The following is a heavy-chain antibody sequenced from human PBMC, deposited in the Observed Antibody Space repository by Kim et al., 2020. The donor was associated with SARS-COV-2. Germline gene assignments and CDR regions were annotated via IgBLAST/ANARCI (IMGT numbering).Heavy chain of an antibody. V-gene: IGHV3-23*01. CDR1: GFTFSSYA. Sequence: GGSLRLSCAASGFTFSSYAMSWVRQAPGKGLEWVSAISGSGGSTYYADSVKGRFTISRDNSKNTLYLQMNSLRAEDTAVYYCAKDPACSSTSCSDYWGQGTLVTVSS. CDR2: ISGSGGST. D-gene: IGHD2-2*01. CDR3: AKDPACSSTSCSDY. J-gene: IGHJ4*02.